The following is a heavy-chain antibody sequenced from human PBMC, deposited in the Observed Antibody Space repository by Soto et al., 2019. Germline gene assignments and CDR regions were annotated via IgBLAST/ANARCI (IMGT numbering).Heavy chain of an antibody. J-gene: IGHJ4*02. D-gene: IGHD3-22*01. CDR1: GGSISSYY. Sequence: QVQLQESGPGLVKPSETLSLTCTVSGGSISSYYWSWIRQPPGKGLEWIGYIYYSGSTNYNPSLKSRVTISVDTSKNQFSLKLSSVTAADTAVYYCARGYYDSSFDYWGQGTLVTVSS. CDR2: IYYSGST. CDR3: ARGYYDSSFDY. V-gene: IGHV4-59*01.